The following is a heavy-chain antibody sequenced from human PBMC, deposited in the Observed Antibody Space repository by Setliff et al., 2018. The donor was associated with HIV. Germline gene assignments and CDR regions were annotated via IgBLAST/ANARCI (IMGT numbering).Heavy chain of an antibody. CDR2: LYDTGRT. V-gene: IGHV4-39*01. Sequence: SETLSLTCSVSGGSVIKDNFYWGWIRQAPAKGLEWIGTLYDTGRTYYNPPLKSRVSIFVDTTKNEFVLNLRSVTAADTAVYYCASMYSGYDQDYFDYWGQGTLVTVSS. CDR3: ASMYSGYDQDYFDY. J-gene: IGHJ4*02. D-gene: IGHD5-12*01. CDR1: GGSVIKDNFY.